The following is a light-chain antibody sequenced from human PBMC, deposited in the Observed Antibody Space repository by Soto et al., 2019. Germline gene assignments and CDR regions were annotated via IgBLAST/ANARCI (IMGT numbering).Light chain of an antibody. CDR1: QGIRID. V-gene: IGKV1-6*01. CDR2: AAS. Sequence: AIQMTQSPSSLSASVRDRVTITCRASQGIRIDLGWYQQKPGKAPKLLIYAASTLQTGVPSRFSGSGSGTDFTLTISSLQPEDFATYYCLQDYNFPWTFGQGTKVEIK. CDR3: LQDYNFPWT. J-gene: IGKJ1*01.